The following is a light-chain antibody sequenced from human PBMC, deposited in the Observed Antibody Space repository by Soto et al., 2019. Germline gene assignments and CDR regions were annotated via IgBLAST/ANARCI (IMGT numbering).Light chain of an antibody. CDR1: QSISDN. CDR3: QRYDNWPLT. V-gene: IGKV3-15*01. Sequence: EIVMTQSPATLSLSPGESATLSFRASQSISDNLAWYQQKPGLAPRLLIYHTSTRATGVPARFSGSGSGTEFSLTISSLQSEDFAVYYCQRYDNWPLTFGGGTKVDIK. CDR2: HTS. J-gene: IGKJ4*01.